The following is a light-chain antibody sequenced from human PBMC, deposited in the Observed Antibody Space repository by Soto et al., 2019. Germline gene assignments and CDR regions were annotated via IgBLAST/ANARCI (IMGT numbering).Light chain of an antibody. Sequence: QLVLTQPPSASGTPGQRVTISCSGSSSNIGRNYVYWYQQLPGTAPKLLIYRNDQRPSGVPDRLSGSKSGTSASLAISGLRSEDEADYCCAAWDDSLSGLYVFGTGTKLTVL. CDR1: SSNIGRNY. CDR2: RND. CDR3: AAWDDSLSGLYV. V-gene: IGLV1-47*01. J-gene: IGLJ1*01.